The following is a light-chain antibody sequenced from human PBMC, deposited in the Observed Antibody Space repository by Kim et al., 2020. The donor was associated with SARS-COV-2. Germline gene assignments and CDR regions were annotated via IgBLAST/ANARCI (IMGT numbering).Light chain of an antibody. CDR2: EDN. CDR1: SGSIASNY. Sequence: KTVTISRTRSSGSIASNYVQWYQQRPGSAPTTVIYEDNQRPSGVPDRFSGSIDSSSNSASLTISGLKTEDGADYYCQSYDSSNQVVFGGGTQLTVL. CDR3: QSYDSSNQVV. J-gene: IGLJ2*01. V-gene: IGLV6-57*03.